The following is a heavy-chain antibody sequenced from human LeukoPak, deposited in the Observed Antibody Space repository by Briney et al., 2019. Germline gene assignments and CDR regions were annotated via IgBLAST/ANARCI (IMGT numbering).Heavy chain of an antibody. CDR2: IIPIFGTA. CDR3: ARAPIWGGMVTYYYMDV. D-gene: IGHD3-16*01. Sequence: ASVKVSCKASGGTFSSYAISWVRQAPGQGLEWMGGIIPIFGTANYAQKFQGRVTITADKSTSTAYMELSSLRSEDTAVYYCARAPIWGGMVTYYYMDVWGKGTTVTIS. V-gene: IGHV1-69*06. CDR1: GGTFSSYA. J-gene: IGHJ6*03.